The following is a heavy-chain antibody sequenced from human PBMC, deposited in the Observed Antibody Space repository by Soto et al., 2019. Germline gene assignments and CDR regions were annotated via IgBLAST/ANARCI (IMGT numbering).Heavy chain of an antibody. D-gene: IGHD2-21*02. CDR1: GFTFSSHA. CDR2: ISGSGGST. CDR3: AKESSQYCGGDCQGY. Sequence: VGSLRLSCAASGFTFSSHAMSWVLQAPGKGLEWVSAISGSGGSTYYADSVKGRFTISRDNSKNTLYLQMNSLRAEDTAVYYCAKESSQYCGGDCQGYWGQGTLVTVTP. J-gene: IGHJ4*02. V-gene: IGHV3-23*01.